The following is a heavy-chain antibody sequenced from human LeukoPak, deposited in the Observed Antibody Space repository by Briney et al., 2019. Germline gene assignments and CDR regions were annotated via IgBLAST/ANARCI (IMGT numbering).Heavy chain of an antibody. CDR2: IIPILGIA. V-gene: IGHV1-69*04. CDR1: GGIFSSYA. Sequence: SVKVSFKASGGIFSSYAISWVRQAPGQGLEWMGRIIPILGIANHAQKFQGRVTITADKSTSTAYMDLSSLRSEDTAVYYCARDLPPYYFDYWGQGTLVTVSS. CDR3: ARDLPPYYFDY. J-gene: IGHJ4*02.